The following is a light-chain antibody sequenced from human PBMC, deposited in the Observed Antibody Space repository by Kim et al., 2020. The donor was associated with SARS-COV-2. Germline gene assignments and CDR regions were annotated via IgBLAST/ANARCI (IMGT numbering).Light chain of an antibody. CDR2: GAS. CDR1: QSVSSN. CDR3: QQYSNWPRT. V-gene: IGKV3-15*01. J-gene: IGKJ1*01. Sequence: VSPGERATLSCRASQSVSSNLAWYQQKPGQAPRLLIYGASTRATGFPARFSGSGSGTEFTLTISSLQSEDFAVYYFQQYSNWPRTFGQGTKVDIK.